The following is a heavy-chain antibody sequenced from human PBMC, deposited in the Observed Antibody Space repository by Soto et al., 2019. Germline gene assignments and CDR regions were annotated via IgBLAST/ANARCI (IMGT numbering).Heavy chain of an antibody. CDR2: ISYDGSNK. V-gene: IGHV3-30*03. J-gene: IGHJ4*02. CDR3: APWFGAFDY. CDR1: GFTFSSYG. Sequence: VQLVESGGGVVQPGRSLRLSCAASGFTFSSYGMHWVRQAPGKGLEWVAVISYDGSNKYYADSVKGRFTISRDNSKNTLYLQMNSLRAEDTAVYYCAPWFGAFDYWGQGTLVTVSS. D-gene: IGHD3-10*01.